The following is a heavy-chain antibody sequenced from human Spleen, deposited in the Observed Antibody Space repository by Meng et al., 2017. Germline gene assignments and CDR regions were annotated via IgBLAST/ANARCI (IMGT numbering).Heavy chain of an antibody. CDR1: GFTFDNYA. V-gene: IGHV3-9*01. D-gene: IGHD1-20*01. Sequence: SLKISCTASGFTFDNYAMHWVRQAPGTGLEWVSGVSWGSGTIGYADSVKGRFTISRDNAENSLYLQMNSLRAEDTAVYYCEVRIELTGNGLRYWGQGTMVTVSS. J-gene: IGHJ4*02. CDR3: EVRIELTGNGLRY. CDR2: VSWGSGTI.